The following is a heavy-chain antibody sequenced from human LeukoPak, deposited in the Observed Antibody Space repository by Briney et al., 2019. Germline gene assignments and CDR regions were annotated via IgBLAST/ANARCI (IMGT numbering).Heavy chain of an antibody. D-gene: IGHD2-15*01. J-gene: IGHJ4*02. CDR2: INHSGST. Sequence: SETLSLTCAVSGGSISSYYWSWIRQPPGKGLEWIGEINHSGSTNYNPSLKSRVTISVDTSKNQFSLKLSSVTAADTAVYYCARGLCSGGSCYPDHFDYWGQGTLVTVSS. CDR3: ARGLCSGGSCYPDHFDY. V-gene: IGHV4-34*01. CDR1: GGSISSYY.